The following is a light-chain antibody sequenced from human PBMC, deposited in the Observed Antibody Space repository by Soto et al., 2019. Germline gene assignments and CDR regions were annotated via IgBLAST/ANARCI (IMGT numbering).Light chain of an antibody. CDR3: QQYGSSPIT. V-gene: IGKV3-20*01. J-gene: IGKJ1*01. CDR2: GAS. Sequence: EIVLTQSPGTLSLSPGERATLSCRASQSVSNSLAWYQQKTGQAPRLLISGASSRATGIPDRFSGSGSETDFTLTISRLEPEDFALYYCQQYGSSPITFGQGTKVDIK. CDR1: QSVSNS.